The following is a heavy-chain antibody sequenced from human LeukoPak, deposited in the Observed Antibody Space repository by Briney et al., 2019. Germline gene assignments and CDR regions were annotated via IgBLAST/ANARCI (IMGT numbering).Heavy chain of an antibody. Sequence: GASGNVSCNASGYTFTISGISWVRQAPGQGLEWMAWISTYNGNTNYAQKLQGRVTMNTDTSTSTAYMELRSLRSDDTAVYYCARDYVWGSYRYFDFWGQGTLVIVSS. CDR1: GYTFTISG. CDR2: ISTYNGNT. CDR3: ARDYVWGSYRYFDF. V-gene: IGHV1-18*04. J-gene: IGHJ4*02. D-gene: IGHD3-16*02.